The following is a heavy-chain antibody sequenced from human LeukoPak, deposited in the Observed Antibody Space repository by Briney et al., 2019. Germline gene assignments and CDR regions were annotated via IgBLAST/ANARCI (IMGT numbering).Heavy chain of an antibody. CDR2: INHRGIT. CDR3: ARGLERHGDDAFDI. V-gene: IGHV4-34*01. Sequence: SETLSLTCAVHGGSFSDYHWSWIRQPPGKGLEWIGEINHRGITNYNPSLKSRVTMSVDTSKSHFSLKVNSVTAADTAVYYCARGLERHGDDAFDIWGQGTMVAVSS. CDR1: GGSFSDYH. D-gene: IGHD1-1*01. J-gene: IGHJ3*02.